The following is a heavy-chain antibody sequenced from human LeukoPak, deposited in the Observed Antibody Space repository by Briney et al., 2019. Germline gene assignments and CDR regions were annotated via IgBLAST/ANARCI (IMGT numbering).Heavy chain of an antibody. CDR1: GGSISSYY. CDR3: ARYYYDSSGYYNDY. J-gene: IGHJ4*02. CDR2: IYYSGST. D-gene: IGHD3-22*01. V-gene: IGHV4-59*01. Sequence: PSETLSLTCTVSGGSISSYYWSWIRQPPGKGLEWIGYIYYSGSTNYNPSLKSRVTISVDTSRNQFSLKLSSVTAADTAFYYCARYYYDSSGYYNDYWGQGTLVTVSS.